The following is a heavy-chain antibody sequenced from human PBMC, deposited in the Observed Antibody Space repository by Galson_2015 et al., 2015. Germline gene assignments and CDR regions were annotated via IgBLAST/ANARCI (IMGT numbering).Heavy chain of an antibody. CDR1: GFTFSSYS. V-gene: IGHV3-21*01. J-gene: IGHJ4*02. CDR2: ISSTGSYT. Sequence: SLRLSCAASGFTFSSYSMNWVRQAPGKGLEWVSSISSTGSYTYYADSVKGRFTISRDNTKNSLYLQMNSLRAEDTAVYYCAREEESSGYCVDYWGQGTLVTVSS. D-gene: IGHD3-22*01. CDR3: AREEESSGYCVDY.